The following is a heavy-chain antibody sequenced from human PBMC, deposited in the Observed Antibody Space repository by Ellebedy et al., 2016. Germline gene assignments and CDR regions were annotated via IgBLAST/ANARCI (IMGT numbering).Heavy chain of an antibody. CDR3: ARDISGYDPHFDY. CDR2: INPNSGGT. J-gene: IGHJ4*02. CDR1: GYTFTSYY. V-gene: IGHV1-2*06. D-gene: IGHD5-12*01. Sequence: ASVKVSCXASGYTFTSYYMHWVRQAPGQGLEWMGRINPNSGGTNYAQKFQGRVTMTRDTSISTAYMELSRLRSDDTAVYYCARDISGYDPHFDYWGQGTLVTVSS.